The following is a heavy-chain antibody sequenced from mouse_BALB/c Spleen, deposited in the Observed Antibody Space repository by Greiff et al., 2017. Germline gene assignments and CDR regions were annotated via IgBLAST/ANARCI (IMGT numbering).Heavy chain of an antibody. CDR2: ISYDGSN. Sequence: EVQRVESGPGLVKPSQSLSLTCSVTGYSITSGYYWNWIRQFPGNKLEWMGYISYDGSNNYNPSLKNRISITRDTSKNQFFLKLNSVTTEDTATYYCASLTTVVADYWGQGTTLTVSS. CDR3: ASLTTVVADY. CDR1: GYSITSGYY. V-gene: IGHV3-6*02. D-gene: IGHD1-1*01. J-gene: IGHJ2*01.